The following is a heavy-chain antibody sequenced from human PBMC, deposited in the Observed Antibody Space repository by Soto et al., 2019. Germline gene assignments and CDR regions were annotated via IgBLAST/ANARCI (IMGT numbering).Heavy chain of an antibody. CDR1: GGSFSGYY. Sequence: PSETLSLTCAVYGGSFSGYYWSWIRQPPGKGLEWIGEINHSGSTNYNPSLKSRVTISVDTSKNQFSLKLSSVTAADTAVYYCARGSPYYDFWSGYYTQTGIHLGWFDPWGQGTLVTVSS. CDR2: INHSGST. J-gene: IGHJ5*02. CDR3: ARGSPYYDFWSGYYTQTGIHLGWFDP. D-gene: IGHD3-3*01. V-gene: IGHV4-34*01.